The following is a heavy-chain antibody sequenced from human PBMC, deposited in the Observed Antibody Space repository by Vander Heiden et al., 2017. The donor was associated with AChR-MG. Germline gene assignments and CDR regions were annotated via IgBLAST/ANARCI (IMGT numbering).Heavy chain of an antibody. Sequence: EVQLVQSGGGLIQPGGSLRLSCAASGFTVSTHYMSWVRQAPGKGLEWVSVIYTAGSTYYADSVKGRFTISRDNSKNTLFLQMNSLRAEDTAVYFCARADCSSISCFTFDYWGQGTLVTVSS. D-gene: IGHD2-2*02. CDR2: IYTAGST. J-gene: IGHJ4*02. V-gene: IGHV3-53*01. CDR1: GFTVSTHY. CDR3: ARADCSSISCFTFDY.